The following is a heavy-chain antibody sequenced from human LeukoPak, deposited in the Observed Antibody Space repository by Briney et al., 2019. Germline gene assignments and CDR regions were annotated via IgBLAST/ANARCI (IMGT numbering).Heavy chain of an antibody. D-gene: IGHD2-15*01. CDR3: AREGVHCSGGSCYFDY. CDR1: GYTFTSYY. Sequence: ASVKVSCKTSGYTFTSYYMHWVRQAPGQGLEWMGIINPSGGSTSYAQKFQGRVTMTRDTSTSTVYMELSSLRSEDTAVYYCAREGVHCSGGSCYFDYWGQGTLVTVSS. V-gene: IGHV1-46*01. J-gene: IGHJ4*02. CDR2: INPSGGST.